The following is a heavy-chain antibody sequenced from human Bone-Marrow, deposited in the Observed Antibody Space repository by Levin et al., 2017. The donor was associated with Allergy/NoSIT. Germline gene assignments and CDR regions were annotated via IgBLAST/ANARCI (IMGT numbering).Heavy chain of an antibody. CDR3: ARSSHCPTAFDI. CDR2: IYYSGST. Sequence: PSETLSLTCTVSGGSISSSSYYWGWIRQPPGTGLEWIGSIYYSGSTYYNPSLKSRVTISVDTSKNQFSLKLSSVTAADTAVYYCARSSHCPTAFDIWAKGQWSPSLQ. V-gene: IGHV4-39*07. CDR1: GGSISSSSYY. J-gene: IGHJ3*02. D-gene: IGHD2-2*01.